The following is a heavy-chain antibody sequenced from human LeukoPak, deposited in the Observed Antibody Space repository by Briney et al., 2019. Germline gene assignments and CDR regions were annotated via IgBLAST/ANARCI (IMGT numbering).Heavy chain of an antibody. J-gene: IGHJ4*02. Sequence: GGSLRLSCVASRFTFSNYWMSWVRQAPGKGLEWVANINQDGSKKRYADSMEGRFTIPRDSAKESLYLQLNSLRAEDTAVYYCAKWGPYCVGDYCPALDSWGPGTLVTVSS. CDR2: INQDGSKK. CDR3: AKWGPYCVGDYCPALDS. D-gene: IGHD2-21*02. V-gene: IGHV3-7*01. CDR1: RFTFSNYW.